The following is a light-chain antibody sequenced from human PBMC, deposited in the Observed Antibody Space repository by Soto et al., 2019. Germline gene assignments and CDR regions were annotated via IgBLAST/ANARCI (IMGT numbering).Light chain of an antibody. CDR2: AAS. Sequence: ALQMTQSPSSLSASVGDRVTITCRASQGIRNDLGWYQQKPGKAPKLLIYAASSLQSGVPSRFSGSGSGTDFTITISSLQPEDFATYYCLQDYNYPFTFGQGTKLEIK. J-gene: IGKJ2*01. CDR3: LQDYNYPFT. V-gene: IGKV1-6*01. CDR1: QGIRND.